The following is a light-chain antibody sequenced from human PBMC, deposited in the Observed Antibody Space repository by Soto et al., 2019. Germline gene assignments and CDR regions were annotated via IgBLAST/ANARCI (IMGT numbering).Light chain of an antibody. J-gene: IGKJ2*01. CDR2: AAS. V-gene: IGKV3-20*01. CDR3: QLYGSSPPRYT. Sequence: EIVLTQSPGTLYLSPGERATLSCRASQSVSSNYLAWYQQKRGQAPRLLIYAASARATGIPDRFSGSGSGTDSTLTISRLEPEDFAVYFCQLYGSSPPRYTLGQGTKVDIK. CDR1: QSVSSNY.